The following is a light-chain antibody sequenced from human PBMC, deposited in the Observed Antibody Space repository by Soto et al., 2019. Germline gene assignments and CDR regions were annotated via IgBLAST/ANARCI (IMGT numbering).Light chain of an antibody. J-gene: IGKJ4*01. Sequence: AIPMTQSPSSLSASVGDRVTITCRASQDIGNDLAWYQQRPGKAPKLLIYAASSLQSGVPSRFSGSGSGTDFTLTISSLQPGDVATYYCLKDYNFPLTFGGGTKVEIK. CDR3: LKDYNFPLT. V-gene: IGKV1-6*01. CDR2: AAS. CDR1: QDIGND.